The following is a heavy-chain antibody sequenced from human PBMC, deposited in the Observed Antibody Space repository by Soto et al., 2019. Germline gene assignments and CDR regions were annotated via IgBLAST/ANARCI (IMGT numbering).Heavy chain of an antibody. CDR1: GFTFSNHA. V-gene: IGHV3-23*01. J-gene: IGHJ4*02. D-gene: IGHD3-3*01. CDR2: LSSSGGGT. Sequence: PGGSLRLSCAASGFTFSNHAMSWVRQAPGKGLEWVSGLSSSGGGTYYADSVKGRFTISRDNSKNTLYLQMNSLRAEDAAFYYCARLRSGYFTGFAIWGLGTLVTVAS. CDR3: ARLRSGYFTGFAI.